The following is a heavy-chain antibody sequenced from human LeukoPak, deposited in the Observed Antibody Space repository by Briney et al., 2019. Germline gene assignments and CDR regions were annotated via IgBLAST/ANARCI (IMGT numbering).Heavy chain of an antibody. V-gene: IGHV3-23*01. J-gene: IGHJ4*02. CDR2: ISGSGGST. Sequence: PGGSLRLSCAASGFTFSSYAMSWVRQAPGKGLEWVSAISGSGGSTYYADSVKGRFTISRDNSKNTLYLQMNSLRAEDTAVYYCAKGGARSYWGGDENYFDYWGQGTLVTVSS. CDR1: GFTFSSYA. D-gene: IGHD1-26*01. CDR3: AKGGARSYWGGDENYFDY.